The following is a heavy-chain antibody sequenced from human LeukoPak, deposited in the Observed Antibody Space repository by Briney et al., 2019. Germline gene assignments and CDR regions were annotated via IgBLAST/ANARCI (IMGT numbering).Heavy chain of an antibody. CDR1: GYTFTGYY. V-gene: IGHV1-46*01. Sequence: ASVKVSCKASGYTFTGYYMHWVRQAPGQGLEWMGIINPSGGSTSYAQKFQGRVTMTRDTSTSTVYVELSSLRSEDTAVYYCARATLYDYYFDYWGQGTLVTVSS. J-gene: IGHJ4*02. CDR3: ARATLYDYYFDY. D-gene: IGHD5/OR15-5a*01. CDR2: INPSGGST.